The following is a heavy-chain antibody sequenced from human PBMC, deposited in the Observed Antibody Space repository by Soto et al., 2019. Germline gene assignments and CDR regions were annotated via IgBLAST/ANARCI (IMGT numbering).Heavy chain of an antibody. CDR2: IIPILGIA. CDR3: AREGRSYNWFDP. CDR1: GGTFSSYT. V-gene: IGHV1-69*08. D-gene: IGHD1-26*01. J-gene: IGHJ5*02. Sequence: QVQLVQSGAEVKKPGSSVKVSCKASGGTFSSYTISWVRQAPGQGLEWMGRIIPILGIANYAQKFQGRVTITADKSTSTAYMELSSLRSEDTAVYYCAREGRSYNWFDPWGQGTLVTVSS.